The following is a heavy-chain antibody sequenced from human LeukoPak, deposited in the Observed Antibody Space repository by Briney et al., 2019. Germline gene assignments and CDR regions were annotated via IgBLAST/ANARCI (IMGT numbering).Heavy chain of an antibody. Sequence: GSSVKVSCKASGYTFINFGINWLRQAPGQGLEWMGWISGYSGDTKFAQKIQGRVTMTTDTSTSTAYMELRSLRPDDTAVYYCARGDAVVIASRFDPWGQGTLVTVSS. CDR1: GYTFINFG. J-gene: IGHJ5*02. D-gene: IGHD2-21*01. CDR2: ISGYSGDT. CDR3: ARGDAVVIASRFDP. V-gene: IGHV1-18*01.